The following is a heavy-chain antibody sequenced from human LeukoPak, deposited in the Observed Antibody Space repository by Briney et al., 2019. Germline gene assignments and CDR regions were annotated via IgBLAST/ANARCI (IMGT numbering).Heavy chain of an antibody. J-gene: IGHJ4*02. CDR1: GFTFSSYR. CDR3: ARVSRNTVTTLQYFDY. Sequence: SGGSLRLSCAASGFTFSSYRMHGVPQAPGKGLEGVAFIRYDGSNKYYADPVKGRFTISRDNSKNTLYLQMNSLSAEDTAVYYCARVSRNTVTTLQYFDYWGQGTLVTVSS. V-gene: IGHV3-30*02. D-gene: IGHD4-17*01. CDR2: IRYDGSNK.